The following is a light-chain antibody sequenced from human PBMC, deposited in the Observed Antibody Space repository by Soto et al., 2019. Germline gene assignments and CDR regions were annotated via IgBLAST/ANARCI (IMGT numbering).Light chain of an antibody. CDR1: QSVTSSY. Sequence: EIVLTQSPGTLSLSPGERATLSCRASQSVTSSYLAWYQQKPGQAPRLLIYGASSRATGIPDRFSGSGSGTHLTPTVLPPAPDGFAVYSVPRYGSSPRTFGGGTKVEIK. V-gene: IGKV3-20*01. J-gene: IGKJ4*01. CDR3: PRYGSSPRT. CDR2: GAS.